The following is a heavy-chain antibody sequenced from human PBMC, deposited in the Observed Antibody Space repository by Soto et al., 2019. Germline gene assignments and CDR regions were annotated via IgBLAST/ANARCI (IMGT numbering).Heavy chain of an antibody. CDR2: IKPDGSDK. CDR1: GFTFRNYW. CDR3: ARSSSVMTTYNYYYYGMDV. J-gene: IGHJ6*02. Sequence: GGSLRLSCAASGFTFRNYWMGWVRQTPDKGLEWVANIKPDGSDKYYVDSVKGRFTISRDNAKNSLFLQMNSLRAEDTAVYYCARSSSVMTTYNYYYYGMDVWGQGTTVTVSS. V-gene: IGHV3-7*05. D-gene: IGHD4-17*01.